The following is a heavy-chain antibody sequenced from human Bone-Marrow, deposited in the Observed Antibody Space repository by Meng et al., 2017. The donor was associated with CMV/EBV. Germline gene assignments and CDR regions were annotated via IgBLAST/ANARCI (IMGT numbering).Heavy chain of an antibody. Sequence: GESLKISCAASGFTFSSYAMSWVRQAPGEGLEWVSAISGSGGSTYYADSVKGRFTISRDNSKNTLYLQMNSLRAEDTAVYYCARPSSREGYWGQGTLVTVSS. V-gene: IGHV3-23*01. J-gene: IGHJ4*02. CDR3: ARPSSREGY. D-gene: IGHD6-13*01. CDR2: ISGSGGST. CDR1: GFTFSSYA.